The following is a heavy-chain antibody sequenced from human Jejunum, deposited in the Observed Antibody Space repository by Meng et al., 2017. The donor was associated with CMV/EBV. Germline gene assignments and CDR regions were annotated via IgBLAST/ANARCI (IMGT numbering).Heavy chain of an antibody. CDR3: ARVEVGITSGDY. D-gene: IGHD1-26*01. J-gene: IGHJ4*02. CDR2: ISCYNGDT. V-gene: IGHV1-18*01. CDR1: GYTFTHHG. Sequence: QVQLLQSGGEVKKPGASVMVSYRASGYTFTHHGISWIRQAPGQGLEWLGWISCYNGDTIYAQKAQGRFTMPMDKSASTAYMELRSLRSDDTAVYYCARVEVGITSGDYWGQGTLVTVSS.